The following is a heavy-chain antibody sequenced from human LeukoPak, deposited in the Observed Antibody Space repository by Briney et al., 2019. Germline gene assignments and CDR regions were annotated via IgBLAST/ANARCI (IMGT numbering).Heavy chain of an antibody. D-gene: IGHD3-3*01. CDR3: ARHDFDLPMIYSFFVH. CDR1: GYTFTKYY. Sequence: ASVKVSCKASGYTFTKYYMNWVRQAPGQGLEWMGIMHPTGDSTNYAQKSQGRVTLTRDTSTGTFYMELRSLTSEDTAVYYCARHDFDLPMIYSFFVHWGQGTLVTVSS. CDR2: MHPTGDST. J-gene: IGHJ5*02. V-gene: IGHV1-46*01.